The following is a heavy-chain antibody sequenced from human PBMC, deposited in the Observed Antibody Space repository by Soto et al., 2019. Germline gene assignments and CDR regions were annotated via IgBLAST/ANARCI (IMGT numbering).Heavy chain of an antibody. Sequence: QVELVQSGAEVKKPGASVKVSCKASGYTFTSYDISWLRQAPGQGLEWMGWISAYNGNTNYEQKLQGRVTMTTDTSTCTAYMELRSLRCDDTAVYYCARDSPPNDYWGQGTLVTVSS. CDR1: GYTFTSYD. V-gene: IGHV1-18*01. J-gene: IGHJ4*02. CDR3: ARDSPPNDY. CDR2: ISAYNGNT.